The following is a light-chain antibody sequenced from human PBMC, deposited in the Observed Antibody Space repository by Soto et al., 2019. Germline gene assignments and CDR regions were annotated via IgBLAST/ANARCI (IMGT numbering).Light chain of an antibody. CDR2: DVT. Sequence: QSVLTQPRSVSGSPGQSVTISCTGTSSDVGAYNTVSWYQHRPGEASQLSIYDVTQRPSGVPNRFSGSKSGNTASLTISGLQAEDEADYFCCSYAGAYTPYVFGTGTKLTVL. J-gene: IGLJ1*01. CDR1: SSDVGAYNT. CDR3: CSYAGAYTPYV. V-gene: IGLV2-11*01.